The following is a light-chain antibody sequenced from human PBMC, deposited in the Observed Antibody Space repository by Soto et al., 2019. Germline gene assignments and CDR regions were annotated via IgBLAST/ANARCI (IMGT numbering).Light chain of an antibody. J-gene: IGKJ2*01. Sequence: PGERATLSCRASQRISSSSLAWYQQKPGQAPRLLIYGASTRATGISDRLSGSGSGTYFFLTISRLEPEDFAVYYCLHYDNSPLYTFGQGTKLEIK. V-gene: IGKV3-20*01. CDR3: LHYDNSPLYT. CDR2: GAS. CDR1: QRISSSS.